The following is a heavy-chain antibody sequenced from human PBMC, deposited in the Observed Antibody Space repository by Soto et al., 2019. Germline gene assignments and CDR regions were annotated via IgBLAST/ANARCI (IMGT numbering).Heavy chain of an antibody. V-gene: IGHV1-69*12. D-gene: IGHD2-15*01. Sequence: QVQLVQSGAEVKKPGSSVKVSCKASGGTFSSYAISWVRQAPGQGLEWMGGIIPIFGTANYVRKFQGRVTFTADASTSPAYMELSSLSAEGTAVYYCALEGTAVVTPPGYWGQGTLVTVSS. CDR3: ALEGTAVVTPPGY. J-gene: IGHJ4*02. CDR2: IIPIFGTA. CDR1: GGTFSSYA.